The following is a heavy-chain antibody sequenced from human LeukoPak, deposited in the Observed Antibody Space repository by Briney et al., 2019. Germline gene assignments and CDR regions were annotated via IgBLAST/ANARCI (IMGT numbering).Heavy chain of an antibody. CDR2: VHTSGST. CDR1: GGSISSYY. D-gene: IGHD3-16*02. Sequence: SETLSLTCTVSGGSISSYYWSWIRQPAGKGLEWIGRVHTSGSTNYNPSLKNRVTMSVDTSKNQFSLKLSSVTAADMAVYYCASHLTYYDYVWGSYRHPLSFDYWGQGTLVTVSS. CDR3: ASHLTYYDYVWGSYRHPLSFDY. V-gene: IGHV4-4*07. J-gene: IGHJ4*02.